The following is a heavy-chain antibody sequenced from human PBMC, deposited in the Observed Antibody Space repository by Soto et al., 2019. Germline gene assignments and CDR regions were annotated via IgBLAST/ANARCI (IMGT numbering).Heavy chain of an antibody. V-gene: IGHV1-46*04. CDR3: ARVRQEDSDSYYDYDMDV. CDR2: INPSGGST. D-gene: IGHD2-15*01. CDR1: GNPFTTNY. J-gene: IGHJ6*02. Sequence: QVQLVQSGAEVKKPGASVKVSCKASGNPFTTNYIHWVRQAPGQGLEWLGVINPSGGSTRYAQRLEGRVTMTRDTSTSTVYMELSSLTSEDTAVYYCARVRQEDSDSYYDYDMDVWGQGTTVTVSS.